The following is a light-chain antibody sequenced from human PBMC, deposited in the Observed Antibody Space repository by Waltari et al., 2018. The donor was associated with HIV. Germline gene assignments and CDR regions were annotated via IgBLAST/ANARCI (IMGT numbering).Light chain of an antibody. Sequence: QSALTQSPSASGSPGQSVNISCSGANSDLRDYNYVSWYQQHSDRPPKLIIFEVTKRPSGVPDRFSGSKSGNTASLFVSGLQPEDEATYFCSSFAGTHKLFGGGTKLTVL. V-gene: IGLV2-8*01. J-gene: IGLJ2*01. CDR3: SSFAGTHKL. CDR1: NSDLRDYNY. CDR2: EVT.